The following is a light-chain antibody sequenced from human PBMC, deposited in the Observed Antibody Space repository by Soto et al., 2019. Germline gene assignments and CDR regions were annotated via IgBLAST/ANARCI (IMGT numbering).Light chain of an antibody. CDR2: GDN. V-gene: IGLV1-40*01. CDR1: GPNYD. CDR3: QSFDSSLNGSV. Sequence: QSVLTQPPSVSGAPGRRVTTSAPGIGPNYDVHWYQQFPGTAPKLLIYGDNNRPSGVPDRFSGSRSGTSASLAITGLQAEDEADYFCQSFDSSLNGSVFGGGTKLTVL. J-gene: IGLJ2*01.